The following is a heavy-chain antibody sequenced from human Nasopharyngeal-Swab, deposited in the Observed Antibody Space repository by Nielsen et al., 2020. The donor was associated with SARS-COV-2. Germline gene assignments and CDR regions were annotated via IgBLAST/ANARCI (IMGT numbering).Heavy chain of an antibody. D-gene: IGHD3-10*01. V-gene: IGHV3-9*01. J-gene: IGHJ4*02. CDR1: GFTFDDYA. CDR2: ISWNSGSI. Sequence: SLKISCAASGFTFDDYAMHWVRQAPGKGLEWASGISWNSGSIGYADSVKGRFTISRDNAKNSLYLQMNSLRAEDTALYYCASTLWFGESAGYWGQGTLVTVSS. CDR3: ASTLWFGESAGY.